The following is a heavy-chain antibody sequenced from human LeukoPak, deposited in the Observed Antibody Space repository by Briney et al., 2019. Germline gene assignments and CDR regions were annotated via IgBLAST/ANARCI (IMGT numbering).Heavy chain of an antibody. CDR1: GFTFSAYG. V-gene: IGHV3-30*02. J-gene: IGHJ5*02. Sequence: GGSLRLSCAASGFTFSAYGVHWVRQAPGKGLEWVAFIRYDGRIKNYADSVKGRFTISRDNSKNTLYLQMNSLTTEDTSLYYCARNRAAVGDWLDPWGQGTLVIVSS. CDR3: ARNRAAVGDWLDP. CDR2: IRYDGRIK. D-gene: IGHD6-13*01.